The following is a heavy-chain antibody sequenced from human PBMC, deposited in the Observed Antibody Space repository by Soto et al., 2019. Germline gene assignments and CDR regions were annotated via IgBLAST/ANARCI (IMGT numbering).Heavy chain of an antibody. Sequence: ASVKVSCKASGYTFISYYMHWVRQAPGQGLEWMGIIDPSGGGTSYAQKFQGRVTMTRDTSTSTVYMELSSLRSEDTAVYYCERVNSYSTIDYWGQGPLVTVSS. V-gene: IGHV1-46*01. CDR1: GYTFISYY. J-gene: IGHJ4*02. D-gene: IGHD6-13*01. CDR2: IDPSGGGT. CDR3: ERVNSYSTIDY.